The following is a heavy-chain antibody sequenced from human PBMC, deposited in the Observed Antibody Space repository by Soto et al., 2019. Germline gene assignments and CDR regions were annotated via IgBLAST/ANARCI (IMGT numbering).Heavy chain of an antibody. Sequence: SETLSLTCAVYGGSVSGYYWSWIRQPPGKGLEWIGEINHSGSTNYNPSLKSRVTISVDTSKNQFSLKLSSVTAADTAVYYCARVYYVWDYYYYYGMDVWGQGTTVTVSS. D-gene: IGHD3-16*01. CDR3: ARVYYVWDYYYYYGMDV. V-gene: IGHV4-34*01. J-gene: IGHJ6*02. CDR2: INHSGST. CDR1: GGSVSGYY.